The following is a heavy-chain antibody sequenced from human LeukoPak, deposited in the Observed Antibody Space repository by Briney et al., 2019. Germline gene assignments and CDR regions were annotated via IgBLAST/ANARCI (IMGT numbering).Heavy chain of an antibody. V-gene: IGHV7-4-1*02. D-gene: IGHD3-10*01. J-gene: IGHJ4*02. Sequence: ASVKVSCKASGYTFTSYAMNWVRQAPGQGLEWMGWINTNTGNPTYAQGFTGRFVFSLDTSVSTAYLQISSLKAEDTAVYYCARDLTMVRGVIRPPLDYWGQGTLVTVSS. CDR1: GYTFTSYA. CDR2: INTNTGNP. CDR3: ARDLTMVRGVIRPPLDY.